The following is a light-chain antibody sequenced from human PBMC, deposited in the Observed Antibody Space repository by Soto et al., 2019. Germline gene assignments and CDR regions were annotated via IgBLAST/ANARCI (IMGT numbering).Light chain of an antibody. Sequence: AIRMTQSPSSLSASTGNRITITCRASQDIGNSLALSQQKPGKAPKALVYGASTLQIGVPSRFSGSGSGTDFALTISSLQSEDFAIYYCQHYLTYCGVFGQVTVLDIK. J-gene: IGKJ1*01. CDR3: QHYLTYCGV. CDR1: QDIGNS. V-gene: IGKV1-8*01. CDR2: GAS.